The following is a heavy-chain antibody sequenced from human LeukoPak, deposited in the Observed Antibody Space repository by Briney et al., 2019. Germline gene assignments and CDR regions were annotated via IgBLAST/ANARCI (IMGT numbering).Heavy chain of an antibody. CDR1: GFTFSTYN. CDR3: AKVMKGSERLTMVRGVIIKTAGLYYMDV. D-gene: IGHD3-10*01. CDR2: ISGTGSST. V-gene: IGHV3-48*01. J-gene: IGHJ6*03. Sequence: GGSLRLSCAASGFTFSTYNMNWVRQAPGKGLEWVSSISGTGSSTYYTDSVKGRFTISRDNAKNSLYLQMNSLRAEDTAVYYCAKVMKGSERLTMVRGVIIKTAGLYYMDVWGKGTTVTVSS.